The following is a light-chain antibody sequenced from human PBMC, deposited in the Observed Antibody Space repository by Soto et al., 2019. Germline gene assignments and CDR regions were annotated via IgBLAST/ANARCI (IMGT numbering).Light chain of an antibody. CDR2: GAS. Sequence: EIVLTQSPGTLSLFRGEGATLSCRASQSIATAFLAWYQQKPGQAPRLLIYGASSRAAGIPDRFSGSGSGTDFTLTISRLEPEDFAMYYCQQYESTLKTFGQGTKVDIK. CDR1: QSIATAF. V-gene: IGKV3-20*01. CDR3: QQYESTLKT. J-gene: IGKJ1*01.